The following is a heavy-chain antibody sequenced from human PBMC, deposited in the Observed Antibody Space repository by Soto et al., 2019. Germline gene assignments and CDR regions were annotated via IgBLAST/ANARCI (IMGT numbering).Heavy chain of an antibody. Sequence: GGSLRLSCAASGFTFSDYYMSWIRQAPGKGLEWVSYISSSSSYTNYADSVKGRFTISRDNAKNSLYLQMNSLRAEDTAVYYCARARYFDWLLFPHAFDIWGQGTMVTVSS. J-gene: IGHJ3*02. CDR2: ISSSSSYT. D-gene: IGHD3-9*01. V-gene: IGHV3-11*06. CDR3: ARARYFDWLLFPHAFDI. CDR1: GFTFSDYY.